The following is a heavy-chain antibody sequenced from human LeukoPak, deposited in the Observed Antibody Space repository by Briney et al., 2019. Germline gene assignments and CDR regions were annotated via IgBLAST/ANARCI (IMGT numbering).Heavy chain of an antibody. CDR2: ISGSGGST. CDR3: ANTGYSSGWYPGY. V-gene: IGHV3-23*01. CDR1: GFTFSGYA. D-gene: IGHD6-19*01. J-gene: IGHJ4*02. Sequence: GGSLRLSCAASGFTFSGYAMSWVRQAPGKGLEWVSAISGSGGSTYYADSVKGRFTISRDNSKNTLYLQMNSLRAEDTAVYYCANTGYSSGWYPGYWGQGTLVTVSS.